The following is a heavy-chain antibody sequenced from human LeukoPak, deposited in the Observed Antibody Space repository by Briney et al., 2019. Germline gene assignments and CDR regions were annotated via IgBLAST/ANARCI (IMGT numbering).Heavy chain of an antibody. CDR3: ARSSLTTVLYLD. J-gene: IGHJ4*02. CDR2: INRSGST. D-gene: IGHD4-11*01. CDR1: GGSFSNYY. V-gene: IGHV4-34*01. Sequence: SETLSLTCGVSGGSFSNYYWSWIRQPPGKGLEWIGEINRSGSTNYNPSLKSRVTISVDTSRTQFSLQLNSVTAADTAVYFCARSSLTTVLYLDWGQGTLVTVSS.